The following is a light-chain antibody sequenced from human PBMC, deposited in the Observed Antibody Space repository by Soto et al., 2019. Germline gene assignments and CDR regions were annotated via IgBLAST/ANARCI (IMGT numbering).Light chain of an antibody. CDR1: QSVLSSSNNKNY. CDR2: WAS. CDR3: QQYYSRPPWT. Sequence: DIVMTQSPDSLAVSLGERATFNCRSSQSVLSSSNNKNYLAWYQQKPGHPPKLLIYWASTRESGVPDRFSGSGSWTDFTLTISSLQAEDVAVYYCQQYYSRPPWTFGQGTKVEVK. V-gene: IGKV4-1*01. J-gene: IGKJ1*01.